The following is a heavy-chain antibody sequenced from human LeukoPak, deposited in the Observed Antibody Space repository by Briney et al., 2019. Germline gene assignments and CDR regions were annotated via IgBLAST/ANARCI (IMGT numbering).Heavy chain of an antibody. V-gene: IGHV1-69*13. CDR2: IIPIFGRA. CDR3: ARGNYDILTGTSLFAYYGMDV. J-gene: IGHJ6*02. CDR1: GGTFGSYS. D-gene: IGHD3-9*01. Sequence: PVKVSCKASGGTFGSYSINWVRQAPGQGLEWMGGIIPIFGRANYAQKFQGRVTITADESTSTAYMELSSLRSDDTAVYYCARGNYDILTGTSLFAYYGMDVWGQGTTVTVSS.